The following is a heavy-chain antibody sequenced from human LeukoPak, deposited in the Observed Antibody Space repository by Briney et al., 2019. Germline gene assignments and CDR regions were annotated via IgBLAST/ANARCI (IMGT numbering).Heavy chain of an antibody. CDR3: AREVGRPTMIVVAYWFDP. CDR2: IYYSGST. Sequence: TLSLTCTVSGGSISSGGYYWSWLRQHPGKGLEWIGYIYYSGSTYYNPSLKSRVTISVDTSKNQFSLKLSSVTAADTAVYYCAREVGRPTMIVVAYWFDPWGQGTLVTVSS. CDR1: GGSISSGGYY. J-gene: IGHJ5*02. D-gene: IGHD3-22*01. V-gene: IGHV4-31*03.